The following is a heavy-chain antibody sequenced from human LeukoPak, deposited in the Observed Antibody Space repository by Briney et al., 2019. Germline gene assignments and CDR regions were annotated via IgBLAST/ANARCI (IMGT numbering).Heavy chain of an antibody. D-gene: IGHD4-17*01. CDR3: ALPLRDGDFYFDY. CDR2: INRDGRRT. J-gene: IGHJ4*02. CDR1: GFTFTNYW. V-gene: IGHV3-74*01. Sequence: PGGALRLSCAAPGFTFTNYWMHWGRHTPRKRLLWVSRINRDGRRTNYADSVKGRFTISRDTAKNTVFLQMNSLRAEDTAVYDCALPLRDGDFYFDYWGQGALVTVSS.